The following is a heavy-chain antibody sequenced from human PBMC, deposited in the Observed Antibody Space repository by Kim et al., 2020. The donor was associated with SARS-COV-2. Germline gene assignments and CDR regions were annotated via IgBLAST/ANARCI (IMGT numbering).Heavy chain of an antibody. J-gene: IGHJ4*02. CDR2: GAT. Sequence: GATSYADSVKGRCTISRNNDKTSVYLQMNSLRVDDTAVYYCARRQLGFDSWGQGTLVTVSS. D-gene: IGHD6-13*01. CDR3: ARRQLGFDS. V-gene: IGHV3-13*01.